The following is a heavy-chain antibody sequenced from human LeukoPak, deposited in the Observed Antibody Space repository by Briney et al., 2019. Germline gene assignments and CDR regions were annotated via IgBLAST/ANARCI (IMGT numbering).Heavy chain of an antibody. CDR3: ANRQSGYYYYYMDV. D-gene: IGHD1-26*01. V-gene: IGHV3-74*03. Sequence: GGSLRLSCTASGFTVSTNYMSWVRQAPGKGLVWVSRINTDESDTSSADSVKGRFTISRDNAKSTLYLQMNSLRAEDTAVYYCANRQSGYYYYYMDVWGKGTTVTVSS. CDR1: GFTVSTNY. J-gene: IGHJ6*03. CDR2: INTDESDT.